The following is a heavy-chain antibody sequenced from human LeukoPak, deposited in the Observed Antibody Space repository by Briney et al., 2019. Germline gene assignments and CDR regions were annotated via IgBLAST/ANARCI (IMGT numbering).Heavy chain of an antibody. V-gene: IGHV5-51*01. CDR2: IYPGDSDT. CDR1: GYSFTSYL. D-gene: IGHD6-13*01. J-gene: IGHJ4*02. Sequence: GESLKISCKGSGYSFTSYLIVWVRQMPGKGLEWMGTIYPGDSDTRYSPSFQGQVTISADKSISTAYLQWSSLKAPDTAMYYCARQGDSSWLNKFDYWGQGTLVTVSS. CDR3: ARQGDSSWLNKFDY.